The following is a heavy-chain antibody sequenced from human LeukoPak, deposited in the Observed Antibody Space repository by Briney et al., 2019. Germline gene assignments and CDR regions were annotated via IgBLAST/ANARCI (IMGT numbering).Heavy chain of an antibody. Sequence: PSETLSLTCAVYGGSFSGYYWSWIRQPPGKGLEWIGEINHSGSTNYNPSLKSRVTISVDTSKNQFSLKLSSVTAADTAVYYCARHRGSSWSRYNWFDPWGQGTLVTVSS. V-gene: IGHV4-34*01. J-gene: IGHJ5*02. D-gene: IGHD6-13*01. CDR1: GGSFSGYY. CDR2: INHSGST. CDR3: ARHRGSSWSRYNWFDP.